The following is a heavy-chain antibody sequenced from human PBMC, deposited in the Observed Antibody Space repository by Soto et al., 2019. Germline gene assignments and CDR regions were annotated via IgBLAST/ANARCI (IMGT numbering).Heavy chain of an antibody. CDR1: GYNFASFG. CDR2: VSGYNGNT. V-gene: IGHV1-18*01. Sequence: ASVKVSCKTSGYNFASFGISWVRQAPGQGLEWMGWVSGYNGNTIYAQKFQGRVTMTTDTSTTTVYMDLGSLRSDDTAVYYCTRESIHNFDSRGYPFSFDPSGQGTLVTVSS. CDR3: TRESIHNFDSRGYPFSFDP. J-gene: IGHJ5*02. D-gene: IGHD3-22*01.